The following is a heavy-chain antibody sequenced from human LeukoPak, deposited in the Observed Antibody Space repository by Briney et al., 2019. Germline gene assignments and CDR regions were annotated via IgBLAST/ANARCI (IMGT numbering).Heavy chain of an antibody. CDR3: ARGIPQYYYASGSHYPLGY. J-gene: IGHJ4*02. D-gene: IGHD3-10*01. CDR1: GFTFNTYT. CDR2: ISGSSGII. Sequence: AGGSLRLSCAASGFTFNTYTMNWVRQAPGKGLEWVSYISGSSGIIDYADSVKGRFTISRDNSKNTLYLQMNSLRAEDTAVYYCARGIPQYYYASGSHYPLGYWGQGTLVTVSS. V-gene: IGHV3-48*01.